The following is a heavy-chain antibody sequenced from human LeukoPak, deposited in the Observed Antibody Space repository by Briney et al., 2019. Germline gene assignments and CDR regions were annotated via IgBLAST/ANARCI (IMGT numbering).Heavy chain of an antibody. CDR1: GYTFTSYY. CDR2: INPSGGST. CDR3: ARGTRIYSSSSGYFDY. J-gene: IGHJ4*02. Sequence: ASVKVSCKASGYTFTSYYMHWVRQAPGQGLEWMGIINPSGGSTSYAQKFQGRVTMTRDTSTSTVYMELSSLRSEDTAVYYCARGTRIYSSSSGYFDYWGQGTLVTVSS. D-gene: IGHD6-13*01. V-gene: IGHV1-46*01.